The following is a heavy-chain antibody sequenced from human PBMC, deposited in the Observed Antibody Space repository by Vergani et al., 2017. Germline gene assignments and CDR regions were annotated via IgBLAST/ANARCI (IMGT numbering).Heavy chain of an antibody. CDR3: ATAIPPALTYYYDSSGPYFDY. CDR2: FDPEDGET. J-gene: IGHJ4*02. V-gene: IGHV1-24*01. D-gene: IGHD3-22*01. CDR1: GYTITELS. Sequence: QVQLVQSGAEVKKPGASVKVSCKVSGYTITELSMHWVRQAPGKGLEWMGGFDPEDGETIYAQKVQGRVTMTADTSTDTAYMELSSLRSEDTAVYYCATAIPPALTYYYDSSGPYFDYWGQGTLVTVSS.